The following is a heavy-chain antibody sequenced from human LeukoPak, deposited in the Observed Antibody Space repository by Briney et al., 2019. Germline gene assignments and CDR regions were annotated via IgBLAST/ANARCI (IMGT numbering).Heavy chain of an antibody. Sequence: GASVKVSCKASGYTFTSYGIYWVRQAPGQGLEWMGWISPYNGNTNYAQKLQGRVTMTTDTSTSTAYMELRSLRSDDTAVYYCARDHLDGIAVAGTGWFDPWGQGTLVTVSS. CDR2: ISPYNGNT. D-gene: IGHD6-19*01. CDR1: GYTFTSYG. J-gene: IGHJ5*02. CDR3: ARDHLDGIAVAGTGWFDP. V-gene: IGHV1-18*01.